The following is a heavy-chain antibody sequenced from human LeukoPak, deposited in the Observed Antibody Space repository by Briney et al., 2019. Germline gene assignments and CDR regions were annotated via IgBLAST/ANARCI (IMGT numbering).Heavy chain of an antibody. CDR2: INHSGST. J-gene: IGHJ1*01. V-gene: IGHV4-34*01. D-gene: IGHD3-22*01. CDR3: ARDSYDSSGYSAEYFQH. CDR1: GGSFSGYY. Sequence: SETLSLTCAVYGGSFSGYYWSWIRQPPGKGLEWIGEINHSGSTNYNPSLKSRVTISVATSKNQFSLKLSSVTAADTAVYYCARDSYDSSGYSAEYFQHWGQGTLVTVSS.